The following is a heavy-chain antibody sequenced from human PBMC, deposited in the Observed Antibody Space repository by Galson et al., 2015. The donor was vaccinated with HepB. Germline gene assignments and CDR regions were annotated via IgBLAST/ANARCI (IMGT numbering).Heavy chain of an antibody. V-gene: IGHV4-39*01. CDR2: TYYSGST. Sequence: SETLSLTCTVSGGSISSSSYYWGWLRQPPGKGLEWIGSTYYSGSTYYNPSLKSRVTISVDTSKNQFSLKLSSVTAADTAVYYCARVPGVAVAANEGDYWGQGTLVTVSS. CDR1: GGSISSSSYY. D-gene: IGHD6-19*01. CDR3: ARVPGVAVAANEGDY. J-gene: IGHJ4*02.